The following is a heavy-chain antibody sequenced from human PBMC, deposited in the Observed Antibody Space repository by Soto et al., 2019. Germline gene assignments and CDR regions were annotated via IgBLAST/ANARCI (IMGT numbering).Heavy chain of an antibody. CDR2: FDPEDGET. CDR1: GYTLTELS. CDR3: ATGPFAEAPGHFYWLLFPGLRFDY. D-gene: IGHD3-9*01. J-gene: IGHJ4*02. Sequence: QVQLVQSGAEVKKPGASVKVSCKVSGYTLTELSMHWVRQAPGKGLEWMGGFDPEDGETIYAQKFQGRVTMTEDTSTDTADMEMSSLRSEDTAVYYCATGPFAEAPGHFYWLLFPGLRFDYWGQGTLVTVSS. V-gene: IGHV1-24*01.